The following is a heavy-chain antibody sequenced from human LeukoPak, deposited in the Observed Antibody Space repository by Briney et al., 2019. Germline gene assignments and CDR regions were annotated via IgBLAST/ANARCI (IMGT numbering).Heavy chain of an antibody. Sequence: GGPLRLSCAASGFIFNSYGMLWVREAPGKGLEGLAVISYDGSNKYYADSVRGRLTLSRDNSKNTLYLEINSVRGEDAAVYYCATDRRYLEHSRVMDVWGQETKVTVS. CDR3: ATDRRYLEHSRVMDV. V-gene: IGHV3-30*03. J-gene: IGHJ6*02. CDR1: GFIFNSYG. D-gene: IGHD3-9*01. CDR2: ISYDGSNK.